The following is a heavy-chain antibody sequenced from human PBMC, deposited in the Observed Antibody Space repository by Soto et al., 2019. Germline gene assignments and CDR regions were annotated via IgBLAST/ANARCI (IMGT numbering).Heavy chain of an antibody. Sequence: GGSLRLSCAASGFTFSSYGMHWVRQAPGKGLEWVAVISYDGSNKYYADSVKGRFTISRDNSKNTLYLQMNSLRAEDTAVYYCAKPPVTMMGGEEYNWFDPWGQGTLVTVSS. D-gene: IGHD3-22*01. CDR1: GFTFSSYG. J-gene: IGHJ5*02. V-gene: IGHV3-30*18. CDR2: ISYDGSNK. CDR3: AKPPVTMMGGEEYNWFDP.